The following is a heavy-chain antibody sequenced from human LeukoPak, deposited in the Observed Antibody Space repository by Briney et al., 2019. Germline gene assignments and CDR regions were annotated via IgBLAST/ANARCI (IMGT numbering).Heavy chain of an antibody. CDR1: GYTFTTYG. CDR2: ISGSNGNT. J-gene: IGHJ4*02. D-gene: IGHD3-10*01. Sequence: ASVKVSCKTSGYTFTTYGISWVRQAPGQGLEWMGWISGSNGNTKYAQKVQGRVTMTTDTSTTTAYMEVRSLRSDDTAVYYCARDRDPMVQGVTALFDYWGQGTLVTVSS. V-gene: IGHV1-18*04. CDR3: ARDRDPMVQGVTALFDY.